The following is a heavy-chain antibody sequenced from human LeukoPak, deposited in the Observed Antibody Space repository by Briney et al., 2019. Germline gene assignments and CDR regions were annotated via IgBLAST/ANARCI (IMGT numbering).Heavy chain of an antibody. CDR3: ANAQGSYYYYGMDV. Sequence: GGSLRLSCAASGFTFSSYAMSWVREAPGKALEWVSAFCCSGGSTYYADSVKGRFNNSRDNSKNTLYLQMNSVRAEDTAVYYCANAQGSYYYYGMDVWGQGTTVTVSS. CDR1: GFTFSSYA. J-gene: IGHJ6*02. CDR2: FCCSGGST. V-gene: IGHV3-23*01. D-gene: IGHD1-26*01.